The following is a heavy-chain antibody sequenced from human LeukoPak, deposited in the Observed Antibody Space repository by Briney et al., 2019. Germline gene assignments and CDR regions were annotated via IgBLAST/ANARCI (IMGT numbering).Heavy chain of an antibody. V-gene: IGHV1-2*02. D-gene: IGHD3-22*01. CDR2: INPNNGVT. J-gene: IGHJ4*02. Sequence: ASVKVSCKASGYTFHGYYMHWVRQAPGQGLEWMGWINPNNGVTNYAQNFQGRVTMTRDKSINTAYMELTWPRSDDTAVYYCARDTASCSGYYRYWGQGTLVTVSS. CDR1: GYTFHGYY. CDR3: ARDTASCSGYYRY.